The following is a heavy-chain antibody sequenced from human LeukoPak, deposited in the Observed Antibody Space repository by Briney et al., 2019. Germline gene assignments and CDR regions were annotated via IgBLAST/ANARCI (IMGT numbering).Heavy chain of an antibody. CDR1: GGSISSRPSY. D-gene: IGHD2-15*01. CDR3: ARRPPWWQDPGITFDI. Sequence: SETLSLTCTVSGGSISSRPSYCGWIRQPPGKGLEWIGSMYYSGGTNYNPSLRSRVTMSVDTSKNQFSLKLSSVTAADTAVYYCARRPPWWQDPGITFDIRGQGTMVTVSS. CDR2: MYYSGGT. J-gene: IGHJ3*02. V-gene: IGHV4-39*01.